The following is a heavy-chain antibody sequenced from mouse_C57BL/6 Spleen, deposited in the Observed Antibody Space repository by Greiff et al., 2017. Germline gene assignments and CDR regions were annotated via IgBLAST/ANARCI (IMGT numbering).Heavy chain of an antibody. J-gene: IGHJ4*01. CDR3: ARDGYAMDY. Sequence: VQLKESGGGLVKPGGSLKLSCEASGFTFSSYAMSWVRQTPEKRLEWVATISDGGSYTYYPDNVKDRYTISRDNAKNNLYLQMSHLKSEDTAIYYGARDGYAMDYWGQGTSVTVAS. V-gene: IGHV5-4*01. CDR1: GFTFSSYA. CDR2: ISDGGSYT.